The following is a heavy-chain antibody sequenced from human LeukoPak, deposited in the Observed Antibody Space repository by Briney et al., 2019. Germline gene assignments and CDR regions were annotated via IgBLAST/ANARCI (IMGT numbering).Heavy chain of an antibody. CDR1: GGSFSGYY. D-gene: IGHD6-19*01. CDR3: VRGGQWLVPFDY. J-gene: IGHJ4*02. V-gene: IGHV4-34*01. CDR2: INHSGST. Sequence: SETLSLTCAVYGGSFSGYYWSWIRQPPGKGLEWIGEINHSGSTSYNPSLESRVTISVDTSKNQFSLKLSSVTAADTAVYYCVRGGQWLVPFDYWGQGTLVTVSS.